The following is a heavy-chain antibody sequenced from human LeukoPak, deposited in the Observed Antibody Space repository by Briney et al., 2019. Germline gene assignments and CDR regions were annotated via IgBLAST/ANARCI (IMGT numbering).Heavy chain of an antibody. CDR3: AREGMALVNFDY. D-gene: IGHD4-23*01. CDR1: GFSFSDAW. Sequence: GGSLRLSCAASGFSFSDAWMSWVRQIPGKGLVWVSRINSDGSNTKYADSVKGRFTISRDNAKNTLYLQMNSLRGEDTAVYYCAREGMALVNFDYWGQGTLVTVSS. J-gene: IGHJ4*02. V-gene: IGHV3-74*01. CDR2: INSDGSNT.